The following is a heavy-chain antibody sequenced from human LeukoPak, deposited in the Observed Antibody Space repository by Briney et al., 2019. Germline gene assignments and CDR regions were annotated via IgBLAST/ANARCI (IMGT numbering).Heavy chain of an antibody. CDR3: AKDRKAAASFNYDF. Sequence: PGGSLRLSCAASGFTFSSYVMSWVRQAPGKGLEWVAGISASGGSTYYADSVKGRFTISRDNSRNTLYLQLNSLRAEDTAVYYCAKDRKAAASFNYDFWGQGTLVTVSS. D-gene: IGHD6-13*01. CDR2: ISASGGST. CDR1: GFTFSSYV. J-gene: IGHJ4*02. V-gene: IGHV3-23*01.